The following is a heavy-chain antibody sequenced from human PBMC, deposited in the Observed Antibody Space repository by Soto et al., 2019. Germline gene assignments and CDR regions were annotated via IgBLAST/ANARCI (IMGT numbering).Heavy chain of an antibody. V-gene: IGHV1-24*01. Sequence: ASVKRSCTVSGYTLTELSIHWVRQAPGKGLEWMGGFDPEDGETIYAQKFQGRVTMTEDTSTDTAYMTLSSLRSEDTAVYYCAAVPRTEGTFDEWGQGTLVTVYS. J-gene: IGHJ4*02. CDR2: FDPEDGET. CDR1: GYTLTELS. CDR3: AAVPRTEGTFDE. D-gene: IGHD1-1*01.